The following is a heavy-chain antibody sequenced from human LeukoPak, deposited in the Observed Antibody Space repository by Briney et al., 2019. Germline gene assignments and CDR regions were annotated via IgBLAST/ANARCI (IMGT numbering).Heavy chain of an antibody. D-gene: IGHD3-16*01. J-gene: IGHJ4*02. Sequence: ASVKVSCKASGYTFTGYYMHWVRQAPGQGLEWIGWINPNSGGTNYAQKFQGRVTMTRDTSISTAYMELSRLRSDDTAVYYCARAVLITFGGVTPGYWGQGTLVTVSS. CDR1: GYTFTGYY. V-gene: IGHV1-2*02. CDR3: ARAVLITFGGVTPGY. CDR2: INPNSGGT.